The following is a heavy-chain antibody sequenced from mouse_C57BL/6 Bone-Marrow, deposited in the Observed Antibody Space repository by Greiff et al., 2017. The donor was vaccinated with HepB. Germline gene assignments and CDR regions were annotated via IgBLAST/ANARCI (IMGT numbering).Heavy chain of an antibody. CDR2: IWSGGST. CDR3: ATYYYGCSYYFDY. J-gene: IGHJ2*01. CDR1: GFSLTSYG. V-gene: IGHV2-2*01. D-gene: IGHD1-1*01. Sequence: QVTLKESGPGLVQPSQSLSITCTVSGFSLTSYGVHWVRQSPGKGLEWLGVIWSGGSTDYNAAFISRLSISKDNSKSQVFFKMNSLQADDTAIYYCATYYYGCSYYFDYWGQGTTLTVSS.